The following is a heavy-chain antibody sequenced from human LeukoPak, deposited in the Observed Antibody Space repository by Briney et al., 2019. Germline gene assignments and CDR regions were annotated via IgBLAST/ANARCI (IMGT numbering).Heavy chain of an antibody. D-gene: IGHD4-17*01. J-gene: IGHJ4*02. CDR1: GFTFSIYA. V-gene: IGHV3-23*01. CDR3: ARDYGDY. CDR2: ISGSGGST. Sequence: GGSLRLSCAASGFTFSIYAMSWVRQAPGKGLEWVSGISGSGGSTYYADSVKGRFTISRDNAKNSLYLQMNSLRAEDTAVYYCARDYGDYWGQGTLVTVSS.